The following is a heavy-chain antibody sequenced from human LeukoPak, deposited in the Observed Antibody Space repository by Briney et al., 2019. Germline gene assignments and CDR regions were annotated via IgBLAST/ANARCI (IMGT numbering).Heavy chain of an antibody. CDR1: GGTFSSYA. D-gene: IGHD5-24*01. CDR2: IIPIFGTA. J-gene: IGHJ4*02. CDR3: ARDNWDGYNGAPL. V-gene: IGHV1-69*06. Sequence: SVKVSCKASGGTFSSYAISWVRQAPGQGLEWMGGIIPIFGTANYAQKFQGRVTITADKSTSTAYMELSSLRSEDTAVYYCARDNWDGYNGAPLWGQGTLVTVSS.